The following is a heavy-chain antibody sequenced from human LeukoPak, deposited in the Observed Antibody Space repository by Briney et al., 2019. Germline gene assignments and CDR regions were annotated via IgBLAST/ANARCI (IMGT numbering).Heavy chain of an antibody. CDR2: ISGSGGST. V-gene: IGHV3-23*01. J-gene: IGHJ4*02. D-gene: IGHD3-10*01. Sequence: GGSLRLSCAASGFTFSSYAMSWVRQAPGKGLEWVSAISGSGGSTYYADSVKGRFTISRDNSKNTLYLQMNSLRAEDTTVYYCAETYYYGSGSYYNVQFDYWGQGTLVTVSS. CDR3: AETYYYGSGSYYNVQFDY. CDR1: GFTFSSYA.